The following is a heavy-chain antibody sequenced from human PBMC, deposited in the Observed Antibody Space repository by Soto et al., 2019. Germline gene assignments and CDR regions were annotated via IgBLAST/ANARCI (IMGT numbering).Heavy chain of an antibody. Sequence: QLQLQESGPGLVKPSETLSLTCTVSGGSISSSSYYWGWIRQPPGKGLEWIGSIYYSGSTYYNPSLKSRVPISVDTSKNQFSLKLSSVTAADTAVYYCARLSSGDYPYQPDDYWGQGTLVTASS. J-gene: IGHJ4*02. CDR2: IYYSGST. D-gene: IGHD4-17*01. V-gene: IGHV4-39*01. CDR1: GGSISSSSYY. CDR3: ARLSSGDYPYQPDDY.